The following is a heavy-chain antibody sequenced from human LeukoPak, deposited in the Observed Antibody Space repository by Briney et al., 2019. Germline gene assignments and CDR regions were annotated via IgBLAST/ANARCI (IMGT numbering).Heavy chain of an antibody. Sequence: SETLSLTCTVSGGSISSYYWSWIRQPPGKGLEWIGYIYTSGSTNYNPSLKSRVTISVDPSKNHSSLKLSSVTAADPAVYYCARRSYRSSWIDYWGQGTLVPVSS. V-gene: IGHV4-4*09. CDR3: ARRSYRSSWIDY. CDR1: GGSISSYY. CDR2: IYTSGST. J-gene: IGHJ4*02. D-gene: IGHD6-13*01.